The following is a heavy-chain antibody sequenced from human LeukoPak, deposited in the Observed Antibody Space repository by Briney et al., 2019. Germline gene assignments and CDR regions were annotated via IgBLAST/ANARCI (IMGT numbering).Heavy chain of an antibody. CDR1: GFTFSSYA. J-gene: IGHJ4*02. CDR3: AKDVPYIVVVPANFDY. Sequence: GGSLRLSCAASGFTFSSYAMSLVRQAPGKGLEWVSAISGSGGSTYYADSVKGRFTISRDNSKNTLYLQMNSLRAEDTAVYYCAKDVPYIVVVPANFDYWGQGTLVTVSS. V-gene: IGHV3-23*01. D-gene: IGHD2-2*01. CDR2: ISGSGGST.